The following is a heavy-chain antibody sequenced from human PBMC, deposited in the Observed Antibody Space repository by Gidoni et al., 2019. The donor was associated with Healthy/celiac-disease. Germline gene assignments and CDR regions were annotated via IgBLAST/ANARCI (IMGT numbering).Heavy chain of an antibody. CDR3: ARDFQRQQLVDIGYFDL. Sequence: EVQLVESGGALAQPGGSLRRSFVGSGFTFSSHWMSWVRQALGKGLEWVANIKQDGSEIYYVDSVKGRFTISRDNAKNSLYLQMNSLRAEDTAVYYCARDFQRQQLVDIGYFDLWGRGTLVTVSS. J-gene: IGHJ2*01. CDR1: GFTFSSHW. CDR2: IKQDGSEI. D-gene: IGHD6-13*01. V-gene: IGHV3-7*03.